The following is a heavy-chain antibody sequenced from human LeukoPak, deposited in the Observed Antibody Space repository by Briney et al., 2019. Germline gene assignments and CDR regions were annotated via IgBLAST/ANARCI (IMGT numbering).Heavy chain of an antibody. J-gene: IGHJ4*02. V-gene: IGHV3-30-3*01. D-gene: IGHD2-2*01. Sequence: PGGSLRLSCAASGFTFSSYASPWVRQAPGKGLEWVAIISYDGSNEYYADSVKGRFTISRDSSKNTLYLQMNSLRAEDTAVYYCARRGCSSTTCSIDYWGQGTLVTVSS. CDR2: ISYDGSNE. CDR1: GFTFSSYA. CDR3: ARRGCSSTTCSIDY.